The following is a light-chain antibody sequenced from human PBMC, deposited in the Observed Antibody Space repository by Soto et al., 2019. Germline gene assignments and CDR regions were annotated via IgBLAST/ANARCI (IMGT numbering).Light chain of an antibody. V-gene: IGLV2-14*01. J-gene: IGLJ3*02. CDR3: TSFTANSTGV. CDR1: SRDVGGYNY. CDR2: EVS. Sequence: QSVLTPPASLSGSPGQSITISCTGTSRDVGGYNYVSWFQQHPGKAPKLKIYEVSNRPSGVSNRFSGSKAGNTASLTISELQAEDEADYYCTSFTANSTGVFGGGTKLTVL.